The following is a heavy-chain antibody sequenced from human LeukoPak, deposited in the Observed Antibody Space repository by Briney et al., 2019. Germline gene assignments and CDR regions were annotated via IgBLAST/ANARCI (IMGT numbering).Heavy chain of an antibody. CDR1: GFTFSSYA. Sequence: GGSLRLSCAASGFTFSSYAMSWVRQAPGKGLERVSAISGSGGSTYYADSVKGRFTISRDNSKNTLYLQMNSLRAEDTAVYYCAKDRRLPGYYFDYWGQGTLVTVSS. CDR3: AKDRRLPGYYFDY. D-gene: IGHD1-1*01. V-gene: IGHV3-23*01. CDR2: ISGSGGST. J-gene: IGHJ4*02.